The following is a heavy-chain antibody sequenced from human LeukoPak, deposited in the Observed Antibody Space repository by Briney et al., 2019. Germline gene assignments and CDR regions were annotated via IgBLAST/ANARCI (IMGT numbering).Heavy chain of an antibody. D-gene: IGHD6-13*01. CDR2: IYYSGST. Sequence: SETLSLTCTLSGGSISTSSYYWGWIRHPPGKGLEWIGSIYYSGSTYYNASLKSRVTISVDTSKNQFSLKLSSVTAADTAVYYCARGGGRFGSWYVYWGQGTLVTVSS. J-gene: IGHJ4*02. CDR3: ARGGGRFGSWYVY. V-gene: IGHV4-39*07. CDR1: GGSISTSSYY.